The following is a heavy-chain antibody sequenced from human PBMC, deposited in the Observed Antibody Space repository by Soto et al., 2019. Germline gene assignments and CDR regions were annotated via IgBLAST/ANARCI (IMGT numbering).Heavy chain of an antibody. CDR2: IIPIFGTA. CDR3: ARDKQLVRGYYYYGMDV. Sequence: SVKVSCKSSGVTFSSYAISWVRQAPGQGLEWMGGIIPIFGTANYAQKFQGRVTITADKSTSTAYMELSSLRSEDTAVYYCARDKQLVRGYYYYGMDVGGQGTRGTVS. J-gene: IGHJ6*02. CDR1: GVTFSSYA. D-gene: IGHD6-13*01. V-gene: IGHV1-69*06.